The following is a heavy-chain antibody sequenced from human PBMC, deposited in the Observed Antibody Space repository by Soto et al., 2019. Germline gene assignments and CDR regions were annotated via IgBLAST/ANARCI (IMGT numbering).Heavy chain of an antibody. CDR2: ISSTTNYI. Sequence: GSLRLSCAASGFTFTRYSMNWVRQAPGKGLEWVASISSTTNYIYYGESLKGRLTISRDNAKNSMYLQMNTLRVEDTAVYYCARESEDLSSNLDYWGQGTLVTVSS. J-gene: IGHJ4*02. CDR1: GFTFTRYS. V-gene: IGHV3-21*06. CDR3: ARESEDLSSNLDY.